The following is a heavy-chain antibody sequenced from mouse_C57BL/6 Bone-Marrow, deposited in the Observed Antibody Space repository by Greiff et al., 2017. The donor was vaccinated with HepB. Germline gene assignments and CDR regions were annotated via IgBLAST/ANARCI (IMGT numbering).Heavy chain of an antibody. Sequence: VQLKESGAELVRPGASVKLSCTASGFNIKDYYMHWVKQRPEQGLEWIGRIDPEDGDTEYAPKYQGKATMTADTSSNTAYLQLSSLTSEDTAVYYGTTWGYDGASWFAYWGQGTLVTVSA. V-gene: IGHV14-1*01. CDR2: IDPEDGDT. CDR3: TTWGYDGASWFAY. D-gene: IGHD2-2*01. CDR1: GFNIKDYY. J-gene: IGHJ3*01.